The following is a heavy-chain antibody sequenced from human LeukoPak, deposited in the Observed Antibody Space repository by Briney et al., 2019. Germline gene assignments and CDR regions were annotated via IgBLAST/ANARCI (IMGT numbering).Heavy chain of an antibody. CDR2: INHSGST. J-gene: IGHJ4*02. V-gene: IGHV4-34*01. D-gene: IGHD3-10*01. Sequence: SETLSLTCAVYGGSFSGYYWSWIRQPPGEGLEWIGEINHSGSTNYNPSLKSRVTISVDTSKNQFSLKLSSVTAADTAVYYCARGRGLRGNSLGYYYGSGSSSFDYWGQGTLVTVSS. CDR3: ARGRGLRGNSLGYYYGSGSSSFDY. CDR1: GGSFSGYY.